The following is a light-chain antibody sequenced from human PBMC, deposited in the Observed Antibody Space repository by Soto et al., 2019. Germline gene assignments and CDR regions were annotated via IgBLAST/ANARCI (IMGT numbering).Light chain of an antibody. CDR3: QQYSNSPLT. Sequence: EIVLTQSPATLSLSPGERATLSCGVSQSISSSSLGWYQQRPGLAPRLLIYETTSRATGIPDRFSGGGSGTNFTLTISRLEPEDFAIYYCQQYSNSPLTFGGGTKVEIK. CDR2: ETT. CDR1: QSISSSS. J-gene: IGKJ4*01. V-gene: IGKV3D-20*01.